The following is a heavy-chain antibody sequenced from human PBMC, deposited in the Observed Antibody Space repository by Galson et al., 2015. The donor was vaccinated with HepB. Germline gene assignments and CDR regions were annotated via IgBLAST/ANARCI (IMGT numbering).Heavy chain of an antibody. CDR3: AGWVVTASWDYFGVDV. J-gene: IGHJ6*02. D-gene: IGHD2-21*02. CDR2: LHRDGRT. V-gene: IGHV3-53*01. CDR1: GFSVSSKF. Sequence: SLRLSCAASGFSVSSKFMSWVRQAPGKGLEWVSTLHRDGRTDYADSVKGRFTISRDNSQNSLYLQMNSLRVDDTAVYHCAGWVVTASWDYFGVDVWGQGTTVTVSS.